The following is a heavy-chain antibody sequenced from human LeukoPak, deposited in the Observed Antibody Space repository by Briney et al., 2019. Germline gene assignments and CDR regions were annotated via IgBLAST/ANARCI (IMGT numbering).Heavy chain of an antibody. Sequence: GGSLRLSCAASGVTFSSHAMHWVRQAPGKGLEWVSSISTSSSYIYYADSVKGRFTISRHNAKNSLYLQMNSLRAEDTAVYFCVRDQWLAYNYYMDVWGKGTTVTVSS. CDR1: GVTFSSHA. D-gene: IGHD6-19*01. CDR3: VRDQWLAYNYYMDV. CDR2: ISTSSSYI. J-gene: IGHJ6*03. V-gene: IGHV3-21*01.